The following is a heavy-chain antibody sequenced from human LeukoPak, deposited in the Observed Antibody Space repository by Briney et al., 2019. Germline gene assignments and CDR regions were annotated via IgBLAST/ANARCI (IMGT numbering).Heavy chain of an antibody. J-gene: IGHJ4*02. V-gene: IGHV3-15*07. CDR3: ITPLPYSAQ. Sequence: GGSLRLSCAASGFAFNEAWMNWVRQAPGKGLEWVGRIKSKTDGETTDYAAPVKGRFTISRDDSKSMMYLQMNSLKTEDTAVYYCITPLPYSAQGGQGTLVTVSS. D-gene: IGHD2-21*01. CDR2: IKSKTDGETT. CDR1: GFAFNEAW.